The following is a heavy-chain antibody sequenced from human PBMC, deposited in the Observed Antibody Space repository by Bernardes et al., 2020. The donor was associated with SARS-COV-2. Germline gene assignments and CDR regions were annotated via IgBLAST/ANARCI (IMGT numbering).Heavy chain of an antibody. Sequence: ASVKVSCKASGYTFTSYGISWVRQAPGQGLEWMGWISAYNGNTNYAQKPQGRVTMTTDTSTSTAYMELRSLISDDTAVYYCARVRRIAAANSYYGMDVWGQGTTVTVSS. V-gene: IGHV1-18*04. D-gene: IGHD6-13*01. CDR2: ISAYNGNT. CDR3: ARVRRIAAANSYYGMDV. J-gene: IGHJ6*02. CDR1: GYTFTSYG.